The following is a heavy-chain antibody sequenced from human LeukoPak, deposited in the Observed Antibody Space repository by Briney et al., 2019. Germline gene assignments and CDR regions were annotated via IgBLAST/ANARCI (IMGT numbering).Heavy chain of an antibody. Sequence: GGSLRFSCAASGFTFSSYSMNWVRQAPGKGLEWVSSISSSSSYIYYADSVKGRFTISRDNAKNSLYLQMNSLRAEDTAVYYCARDQDYDILTGYYHYAFDIWGQGTMVTVSS. J-gene: IGHJ3*02. D-gene: IGHD3-9*01. V-gene: IGHV3-21*01. CDR1: GFTFSSYS. CDR3: ARDQDYDILTGYYHYAFDI. CDR2: ISSSSSYI.